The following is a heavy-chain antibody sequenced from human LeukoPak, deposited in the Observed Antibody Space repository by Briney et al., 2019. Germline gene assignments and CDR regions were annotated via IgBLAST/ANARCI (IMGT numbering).Heavy chain of an antibody. D-gene: IGHD4-17*01. Sequence: ASVQVSCKASGYTFTSYDINWVRQVTGQGLEWMGWMNPNSGNTGYAQKFQGRVTMTRNTSISTAYMELSSLRSEDTAVYYCARVQLGGDYALDYWGQGTLVTVSS. CDR3: ARVQLGGDYALDY. CDR2: MNPNSGNT. CDR1: GYTFTSYD. V-gene: IGHV1-8*01. J-gene: IGHJ4*02.